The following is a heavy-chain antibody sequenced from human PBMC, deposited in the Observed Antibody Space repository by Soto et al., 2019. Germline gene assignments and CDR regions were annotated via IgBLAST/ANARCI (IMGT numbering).Heavy chain of an antibody. Sequence: QVQLVESGGGVVQPGRSLRLSCAASGFTFSSYGMHWVRQAPGKGLEWVAVISYDGSNKYYADSVKGRFTISRDNSKNTLYLQMNSLRAEDTAVNYCASDSGYCSSTSCGVESWGQGTLVTVSS. CDR1: GFTFSSYG. D-gene: IGHD2-2*01. CDR2: ISYDGSNK. CDR3: ASDSGYCSSTSCGVES. J-gene: IGHJ4*02. V-gene: IGHV3-30*03.